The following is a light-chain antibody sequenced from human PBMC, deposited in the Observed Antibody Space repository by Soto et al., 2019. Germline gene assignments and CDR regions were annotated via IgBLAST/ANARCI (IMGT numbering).Light chain of an antibody. CDR3: LLSYSGARLVV. Sequence: QAVVTQEPSLTLSPGGTVTLTCGSSTGAVTSGHYPYWFQQKPGQAPRTLIYDTSNKHSWTPARFSGSLLGGKAALTLSGAQPEDEAEYYCLLSYSGARLVVFGGGTQLTVL. J-gene: IGLJ2*01. CDR1: TGAVTSGHY. V-gene: IGLV7-46*01. CDR2: DTS.